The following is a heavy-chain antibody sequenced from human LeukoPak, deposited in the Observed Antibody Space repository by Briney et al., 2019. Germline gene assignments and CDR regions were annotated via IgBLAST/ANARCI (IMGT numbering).Heavy chain of an antibody. CDR1: GFTFSSYA. Sequence: PGGSLRLSCAASGFTFSSYAMSWVRQAPGKGLEWVSAISGSGGSTYYADSVKGRFTISRDNSKNTLYLQMNSLRAEDTAVYYCAKGIYDSWSDPLFAIDYWGQGTLVTVSS. CDR3: AKGIYDSWSDPLFAIDY. CDR2: ISGSGGST. J-gene: IGHJ4*02. V-gene: IGHV3-23*01. D-gene: IGHD3-3*01.